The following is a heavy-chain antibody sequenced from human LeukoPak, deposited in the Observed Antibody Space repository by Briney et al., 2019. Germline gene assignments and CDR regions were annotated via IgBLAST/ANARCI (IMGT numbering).Heavy chain of an antibody. CDR2: INSDGSIT. V-gene: IGHV3-74*01. Sequence: GGSLRLFCAASGFTFTTYWMHWVRQAPGKGLVWVSHINSDGSITSYADSVKGRFTISRDNAKNTLYLQMNSLRAEDTAVYYCARDAVDTANAVWGQGTTVTVSS. CDR3: ARDAVDTANAV. CDR1: GFTFTTYW. J-gene: IGHJ6*02. D-gene: IGHD5-18*01.